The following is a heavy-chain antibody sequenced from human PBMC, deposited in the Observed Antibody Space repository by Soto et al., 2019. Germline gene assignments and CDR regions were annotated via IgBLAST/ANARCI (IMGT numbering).Heavy chain of an antibody. V-gene: IGHV3-30-3*01. Sequence: GSLRLSCAASGFTFSSYAMHWVRQAPGKGLEWVAVISYDGSNKYYADSVKGRFTISRDNSKNTLYLQMNSLRAEDTAVYYCAREPIAARLYYYGMDVWGQGTTVTVSS. CDR3: AREPIAARLYYYGMDV. CDR2: ISYDGSNK. D-gene: IGHD6-6*01. CDR1: GFTFSSYA. J-gene: IGHJ6*02.